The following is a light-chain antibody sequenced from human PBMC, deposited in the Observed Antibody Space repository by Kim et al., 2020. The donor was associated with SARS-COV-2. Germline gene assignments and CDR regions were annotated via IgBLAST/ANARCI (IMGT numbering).Light chain of an antibody. Sequence: SLSPGERAALSCRASQSVGSYLAWYQQRPGQTPRLLIYDASKRATGIPDRFSGSGSGTDFTLTISRLEPEDFALYYCQQYGRSRTFGQGTKVDIK. CDR3: QQYGRSRT. J-gene: IGKJ1*01. CDR2: DAS. V-gene: IGKV3-20*01. CDR1: QSVGSY.